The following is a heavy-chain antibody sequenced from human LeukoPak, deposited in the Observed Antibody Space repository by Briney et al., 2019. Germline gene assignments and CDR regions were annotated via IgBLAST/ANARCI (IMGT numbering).Heavy chain of an antibody. V-gene: IGHV1-18*01. Sequence: ASVKVSCKASGYTFTSYGISWVRQAPGQGLEWMGWISAYNGNTNYAQKLQGRVTMTTDTSTSTAYMELRSLRSDDTAVYYCARDESNYYDGSGLDYWGQGTLVTVSS. J-gene: IGHJ4*02. CDR1: GYTFTSYG. CDR3: ARDESNYYDGSGLDY. D-gene: IGHD3-22*01. CDR2: ISAYNGNT.